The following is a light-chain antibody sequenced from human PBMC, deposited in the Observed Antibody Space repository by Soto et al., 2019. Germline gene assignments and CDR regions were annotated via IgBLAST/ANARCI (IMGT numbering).Light chain of an antibody. Sequence: EIVLTKSPATLSLSPGERATLSCRASQSVSSYFAWYQQKPGQAPRLLIYDASNRATGIPARFSGSGSGTDFSLTISSLEPEDFAVYYCQQRSNWPFLTFGGGTKVEIK. CDR3: QQRSNWPFLT. CDR1: QSVSSY. J-gene: IGKJ4*01. CDR2: DAS. V-gene: IGKV3-11*01.